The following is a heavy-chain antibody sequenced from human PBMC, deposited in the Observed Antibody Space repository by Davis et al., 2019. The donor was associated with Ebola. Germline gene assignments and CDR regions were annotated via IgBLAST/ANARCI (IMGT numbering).Heavy chain of an antibody. J-gene: IGHJ6*02. CDR2: INPSGGST. CDR1: GYTFTSYY. D-gene: IGHD3-10*01. V-gene: IGHV1-46*01. CDR3: ARDFVSGANYYYGMDV. Sequence: ASVKVSCKASGYTFTSYYMHWVRQAPGQGLEWVGIINPSGGSTSYAQKFQGRVTMTRDTSTSTVYMELSSLRSEDTAVYYCARDFVSGANYYYGMDVWGQGTTVTVSS.